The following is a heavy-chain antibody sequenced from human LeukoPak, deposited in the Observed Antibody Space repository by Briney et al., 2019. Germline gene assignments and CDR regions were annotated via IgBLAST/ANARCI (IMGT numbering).Heavy chain of an antibody. Sequence: GGSLRLSCAASGFTFSSYWMHWVRQAPGKGLVWVSRINSDGSSTSYADSGKGRFTISRDNAKNTLYLQMNSLRAEDTAVYYCARGTTVVTPVFDYWGQGTLVTVSS. CDR2: INSDGSST. CDR1: GFTFSSYW. CDR3: ARGTTVVTPVFDY. J-gene: IGHJ4*02. V-gene: IGHV3-74*01. D-gene: IGHD4-23*01.